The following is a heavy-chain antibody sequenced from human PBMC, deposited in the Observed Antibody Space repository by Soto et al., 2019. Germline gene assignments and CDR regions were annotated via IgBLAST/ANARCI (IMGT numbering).Heavy chain of an antibody. D-gene: IGHD3-16*01. CDR1: GASISSSNW. J-gene: IGHJ4*02. CDR3: ARDYPYRGNWAFDY. V-gene: IGHV4-4*02. Sequence: SETLSLTCAVSGASISSSNWWSWVRQPPGKGLEWIGHTYHSGNPYYNPSLKSRVIISVDRSKNQFSLKLSSVTAADTAVYYCARDYPYRGNWAFDYWGQGALVT. CDR2: TYHSGNP.